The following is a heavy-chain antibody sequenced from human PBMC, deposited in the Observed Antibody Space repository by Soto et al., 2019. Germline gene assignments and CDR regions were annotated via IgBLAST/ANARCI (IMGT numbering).Heavy chain of an antibody. CDR3: ASDYSLNDAFDI. CDR2: INHSGST. J-gene: IGHJ3*02. Sequence: SETLSLTCAVYGGSFSGYYWSWIRQPPGKGLEWIGEINHSGSTNYNPSLKSRVTISVDTSKNQFSLKLSSVTAADTAVNYCASDYSLNDAFDIWGQGTMVTVSS. V-gene: IGHV4-34*01. D-gene: IGHD4-4*01. CDR1: GGSFSGYY.